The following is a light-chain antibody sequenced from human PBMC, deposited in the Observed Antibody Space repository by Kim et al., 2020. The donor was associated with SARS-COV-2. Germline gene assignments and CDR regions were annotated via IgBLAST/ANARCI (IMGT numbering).Light chain of an antibody. Sequence: SASVGDRVTITCRASQGIRNDLGWYQQKPGKAPKLLIYAASSLQSGVPSRFSGSGSGTDCTLTISSLQPEDFATYYCLQDYNYPYTFGQGTKLEI. CDR2: AAS. J-gene: IGKJ2*01. CDR3: LQDYNYPYT. V-gene: IGKV1-6*01. CDR1: QGIRND.